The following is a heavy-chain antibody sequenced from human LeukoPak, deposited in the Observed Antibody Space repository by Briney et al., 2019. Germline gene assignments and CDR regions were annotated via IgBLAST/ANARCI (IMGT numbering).Heavy chain of an antibody. Sequence: SETLSLTCTVSGGSISSYCWSWIRQPPGKGMEWVGYINYNGSTNYNPSPKSRVTISVDTSKNQFSLELSSVIAADTAVYYCPRTTEGYCSSASCFGFSYSYYMDVWGKGTTVTISS. CDR1: GGSISSYC. CDR2: INYNGST. J-gene: IGHJ6*03. D-gene: IGHD2-2*01. CDR3: PRTTEGYCSSASCFGFSYSYYMDV. V-gene: IGHV4-59*01.